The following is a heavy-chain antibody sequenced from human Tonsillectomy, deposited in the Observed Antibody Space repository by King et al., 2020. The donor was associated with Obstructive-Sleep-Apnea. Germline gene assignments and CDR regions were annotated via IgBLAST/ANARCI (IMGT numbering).Heavy chain of an antibody. CDR1: GYTFTSYG. J-gene: IGHJ4*02. CDR3: ARDVYYYDSSGYLDY. V-gene: IGHV1-18*04. D-gene: IGHD3-22*01. Sequence: VQLVESGTEVKKPGASVKVSCKASGYTFTSYGISWVRQAPGQGLEWRGWISGNNVNTNYAQKLQGRVTMTTDTSTTTAYMELRSLRSDDTAVYYCARDVYYYDSSGYLDYWGQGTLVTVSS. CDR2: ISGNNVNT.